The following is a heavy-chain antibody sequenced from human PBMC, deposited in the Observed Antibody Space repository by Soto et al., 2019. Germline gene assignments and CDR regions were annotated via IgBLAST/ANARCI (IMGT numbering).Heavy chain of an antibody. J-gene: IGHJ6*04. CDR3: ARGESIGDF. Sequence: QVQLVQSGAEVKNPGASVKVSCKSSGYTFTSYGISWVRQAPGQGLEWFGWISAYNGNTNYAQKLQGRVTMTTDTSTSTASMKLRSLISDDTAAYFCARGESIGDFWGKGTTVTVSS. D-gene: IGHD6-6*01. CDR1: GYTFTSYG. CDR2: ISAYNGNT. V-gene: IGHV1-18*01.